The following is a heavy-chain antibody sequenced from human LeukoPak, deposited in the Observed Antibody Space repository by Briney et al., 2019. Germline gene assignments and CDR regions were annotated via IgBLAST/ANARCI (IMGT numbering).Heavy chain of an antibody. Sequence: SETLSLTCAVYGGSFSGYYWSWIRQPPGKGLEWIGEINHSGSTNYNPSLKSRVTISVDTSKNQFSLKLSSVTAADTAVYYCAKMPAFNKAFEYRGQGTLVTVSS. D-gene: IGHD1/OR15-1a*01. J-gene: IGHJ4*02. CDR1: GGSFSGYY. CDR3: AKMPAFNKAFEY. V-gene: IGHV4-34*01. CDR2: INHSGST.